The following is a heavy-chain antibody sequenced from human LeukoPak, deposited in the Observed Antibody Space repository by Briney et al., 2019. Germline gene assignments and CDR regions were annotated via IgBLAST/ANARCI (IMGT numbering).Heavy chain of an antibody. Sequence: PSETLSLTCAVYGGSLSGYSWSWIRQPPGKGLQWIGEIDESGNINYNPSLRSRVTISVVTTKNEFSLQLSSLTAADTAVYYCARGHGGLGGMDVWGLGTTVIVS. CDR1: GGSLSGYS. D-gene: IGHD2-15*01. V-gene: IGHV4-34*01. CDR3: ARGHGGLGGMDV. CDR2: IDESGNI. J-gene: IGHJ6*02.